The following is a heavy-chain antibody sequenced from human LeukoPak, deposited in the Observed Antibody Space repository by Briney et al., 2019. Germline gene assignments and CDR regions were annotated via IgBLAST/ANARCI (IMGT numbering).Heavy chain of an antibody. CDR1: GYNFTGSY. D-gene: IGHD7-27*01. J-gene: IGHJ4*02. CDR3: AKLTGGLTD. V-gene: IGHV1-2*02. Sequence: GASVKVSCKASGYNFTGSYMHWVRQAPGRGPEWMAWINPNSGGANYAQKFQGRATLTRDTSISTAYMELSNLNSDDTAVYYCAKLTGGLTDWGQGTLVTVSS. CDR2: INPNSGGA.